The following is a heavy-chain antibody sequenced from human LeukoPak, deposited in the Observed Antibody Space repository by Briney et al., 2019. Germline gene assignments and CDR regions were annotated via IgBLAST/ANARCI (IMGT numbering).Heavy chain of an antibody. CDR1: GYIFINYD. CDR3: ARDIGSRGAVTDALDI. V-gene: IGHV1-18*01. Sequence: ASVKVSCKASGYIFINYDISWVRQAPGQGLEWMGWISAYNGNTNYAQKLQGRVTMTTDTSTSTAYMELRSLRSDDTAVYYCARDIGSRGAVTDALDIWGQGTMVTVSS. J-gene: IGHJ3*02. CDR2: ISAYNGNT. D-gene: IGHD4-17*01.